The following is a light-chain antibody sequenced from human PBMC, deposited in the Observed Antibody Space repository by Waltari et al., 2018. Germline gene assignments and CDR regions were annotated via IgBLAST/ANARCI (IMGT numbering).Light chain of an antibody. Sequence: DIQMTQAPSTLSPSVGDRVTITCRARKSIATWLAWYQQKPGKAPNLLIYEASSLGSGVPSTCSGSGSWTEFTLTISSLQPDDFATYYYQQYNSYPWTFGQGTK. V-gene: IGKV1-5*03. CDR3: QQYNSYPWT. CDR1: KSIATW. J-gene: IGKJ1*01. CDR2: EAS.